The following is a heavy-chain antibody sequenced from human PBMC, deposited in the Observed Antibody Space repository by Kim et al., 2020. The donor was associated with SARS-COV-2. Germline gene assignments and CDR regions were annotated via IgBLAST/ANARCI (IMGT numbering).Heavy chain of an antibody. J-gene: IGHJ4*02. D-gene: IGHD6-19*01. CDR3: ITYMSSGWN. V-gene: IGHV3-15*01. CDR1: GFTFTYAW. CDR2: ITSKADGGTT. Sequence: GGSLRLSCAASGFTFTYAWMSWVRQAPGKGLEWVGRITSKADGGTTDYAAPVKGRLSISRDDSKNTLYMQMNNLKTEDTAVYNCITYMSSGWNWGQGTL.